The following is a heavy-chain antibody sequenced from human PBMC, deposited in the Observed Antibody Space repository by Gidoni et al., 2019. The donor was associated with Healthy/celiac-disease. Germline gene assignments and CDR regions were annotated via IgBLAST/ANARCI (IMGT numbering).Heavy chain of an antibody. J-gene: IGHJ6*02. Sequence: QVQLVESGGGVVQPGRSLRLSCAASGFTFSSYGMHWVRQAPGKGLEWVAVIWYDGSNKYYADSVKGRFTISRDNSKNTLYLQMNSLRAEDTAVYYCARERGPVYNWKIVDGMDVWGQGTTVTVSS. CDR3: ARERGPVYNWKIVDGMDV. V-gene: IGHV3-33*01. CDR2: IWYDGSNK. CDR1: GFTFSSYG. D-gene: IGHD1-20*01.